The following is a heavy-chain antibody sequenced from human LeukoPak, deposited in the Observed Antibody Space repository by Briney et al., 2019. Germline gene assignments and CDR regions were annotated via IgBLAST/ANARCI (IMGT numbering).Heavy chain of an antibody. J-gene: IGHJ4*02. D-gene: IGHD6-19*01. V-gene: IGHV3-53*01. CDR1: GFTVSSNY. Sequence: PGGSLRLSCAASGFTVSSNYMSWVRQAPGKGLEWVSVIYSGGRTYCADSVKGRYTISRDNSKNRLYLQMNSLRAEDTAVYYCAYQWHLDYWGQGTLVTVSS. CDR3: AYQWHLDY. CDR2: IYSGGRT.